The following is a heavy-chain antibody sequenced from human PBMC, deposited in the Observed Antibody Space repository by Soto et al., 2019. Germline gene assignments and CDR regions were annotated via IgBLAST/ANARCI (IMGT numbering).Heavy chain of an antibody. V-gene: IGHV4-61*08. CDR1: GGSISSGGYY. J-gene: IGHJ3*02. CDR3: ARRYGSAFDI. D-gene: IGHD3-10*01. CDR2: IYYSGST. Sequence: SETLSLTCTVSGGSISSGGYYWSWIRQHPGKGLEWIGYIYYSGSTNYNPSLKSRVTMSVDTSKNQFSLKLSSVTAADTAVYYCARRYGSAFDIWGQGTMVTVSS.